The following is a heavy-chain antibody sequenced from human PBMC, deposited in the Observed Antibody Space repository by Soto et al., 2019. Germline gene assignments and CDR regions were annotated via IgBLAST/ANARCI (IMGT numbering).Heavy chain of an antibody. Sequence: GGSLRLSCAASGFTFSSYAMSWVRQAPRKGLEWVSAISGSGGGTYYADAVKGRFTISRDNSKNTLYLQMNSLRTEDTAVCYCSKDGRSYGDYGVWTYWGQGTLVTVSS. J-gene: IGHJ4*02. D-gene: IGHD4-17*01. V-gene: IGHV3-23*01. CDR1: GFTFSSYA. CDR3: SKDGRSYGDYGVWTY. CDR2: ISGSGGGT.